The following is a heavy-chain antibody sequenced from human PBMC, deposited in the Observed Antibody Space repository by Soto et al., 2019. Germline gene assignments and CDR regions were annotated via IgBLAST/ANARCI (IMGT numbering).Heavy chain of an antibody. CDR2: IKSKTDGGTT. D-gene: IGHD3-22*01. J-gene: IGHJ3*02. CDR1: GFTFSNAW. Sequence: GGSLRLSCAASGFTFSNAWMSWVRQAPGKGLEWVGRIKSKTDGGTTDYAAPVKGRFTISRDDSKNTLYLQMNSLKTEDTAVYYCTTSLYYDRGGPAFDIWGQGTMVTVSS. V-gene: IGHV3-15*01. CDR3: TTSLYYDRGGPAFDI.